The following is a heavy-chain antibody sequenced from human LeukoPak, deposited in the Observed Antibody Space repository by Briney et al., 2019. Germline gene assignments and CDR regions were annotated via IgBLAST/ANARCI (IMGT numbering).Heavy chain of an antibody. CDR2: IIPIFGTA. CDR1: GGTFSNYA. J-gene: IGHJ6*02. D-gene: IGHD3-3*01. Sequence: SVNVSCKASGGTFSNYAISWVRQAPGQGLEWMGGIIPIFGTANYAQKFQGRVTITADESTSTAYMELSSLRSEDTAVYYCARGAIYGFWSGYPPLLDTYYYYYYGMDVWGQGTTVTVSS. CDR3: ARGAIYGFWSGYPPLLDTYYYYYYGMDV. V-gene: IGHV1-69*01.